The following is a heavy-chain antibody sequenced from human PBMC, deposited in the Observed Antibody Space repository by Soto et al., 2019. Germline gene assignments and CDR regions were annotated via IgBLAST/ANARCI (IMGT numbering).Heavy chain of an antibody. Sequence: VASVKVSCKASGYTFTSNYMHWVRQAPGQGLEWMGIINPSGGSTSYAQKFQGRVTMTRDTSTSTVYMELSSLRSEDTAVYYCARYCSGGSCYAPGGFDIWGQGTMVTVSS. V-gene: IGHV1-46*03. CDR3: ARYCSGGSCYAPGGFDI. CDR2: INPSGGST. J-gene: IGHJ3*02. CDR1: GYTFTSNY. D-gene: IGHD2-15*01.